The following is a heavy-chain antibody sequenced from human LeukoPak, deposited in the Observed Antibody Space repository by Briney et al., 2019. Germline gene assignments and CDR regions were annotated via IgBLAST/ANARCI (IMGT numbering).Heavy chain of an antibody. Sequence: PGGSLRLSCAASGFTFSDYYMSWIRQAPGKGLEWVSYISSSGSTIYYADSVKGRFTISRDNAKNSLYLQMNSLRAEDTAVYYCARDQGCSGGSCYSFYYYYYGMDVWGQGTTVTVSS. V-gene: IGHV3-11*01. CDR1: GFTFSDYY. CDR2: ISSSGSTI. D-gene: IGHD2-15*01. J-gene: IGHJ6*02. CDR3: ARDQGCSGGSCYSFYYYYYGMDV.